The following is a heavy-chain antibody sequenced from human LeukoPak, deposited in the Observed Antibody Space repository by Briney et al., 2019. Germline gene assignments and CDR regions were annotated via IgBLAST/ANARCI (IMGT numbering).Heavy chain of an antibody. CDR3: AREDSSGYYYALRGAFDI. V-gene: IGHV3-23*01. CDR1: GFTFSSYS. J-gene: IGHJ3*02. D-gene: IGHD3-22*01. Sequence: GGSLRLSCAASGFTFSSYSMSWVRQAPGKGLEWVSAISGSGVSTYYADSVKGRFTISRDNSKNTLYLQMNSLRAEDTAVYYCAREDSSGYYYALRGAFDIWGQGTMVTVSS. CDR2: ISGSGVST.